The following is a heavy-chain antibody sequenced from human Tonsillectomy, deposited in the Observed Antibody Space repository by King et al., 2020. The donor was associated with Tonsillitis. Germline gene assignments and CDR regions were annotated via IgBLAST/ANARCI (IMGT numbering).Heavy chain of an antibody. D-gene: IGHD1-26*01. CDR2: ITWNSGSL. CDR3: AKDKYREGALFDY. V-gene: IGHV3-9*01. CDR1: GFTFDDHA. Sequence: VQLVQSGGGLVQPGRSLRLSCAASGFTFDDHAMHWVRQAPGKGLEWVSGITWNSGSLSYADSVKGRFTISRDNARNSLYLQMNSLRAEDTALYYCAKDKYREGALFDYWGQGILVTVSS. J-gene: IGHJ4*02.